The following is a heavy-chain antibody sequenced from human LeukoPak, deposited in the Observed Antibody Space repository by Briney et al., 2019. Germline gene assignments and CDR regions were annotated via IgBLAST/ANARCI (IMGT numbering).Heavy chain of an antibody. CDR2: MYYSGST. V-gene: IGHV4-30-4*01. CDR1: GGSISSGDYY. Sequence: PSETLSLTCTVSGGSISSGDYYWSWIRQPPGKGLEWIAYMYYSGSTYYNPSLKSRVTMSADTSNTQLSLKLSSVTAADTAVYYCARRLQYGSGSSRLLNWFDPWGQGTLVTVX. J-gene: IGHJ5*02. D-gene: IGHD3-10*01. CDR3: ARRLQYGSGSSRLLNWFDP.